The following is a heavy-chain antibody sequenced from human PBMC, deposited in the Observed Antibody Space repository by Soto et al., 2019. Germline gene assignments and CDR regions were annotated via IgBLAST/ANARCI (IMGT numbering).Heavy chain of an antibody. Sequence: EVQLLESGGGLVQPGGSLRLSCTTSGFTFSNYAMSWVRQAPGKGLQWVSAISGGGSSTYYADSVKGRFTISRDNSQSTLYLQMSSLGAEDTAVYYCAKEAAIYYGSGSYNDYWGQGTLVTVSS. V-gene: IGHV3-23*01. CDR2: ISGGGSST. D-gene: IGHD3-10*01. CDR1: GFTFSNYA. CDR3: AKEAAIYYGSGSYNDY. J-gene: IGHJ4*02.